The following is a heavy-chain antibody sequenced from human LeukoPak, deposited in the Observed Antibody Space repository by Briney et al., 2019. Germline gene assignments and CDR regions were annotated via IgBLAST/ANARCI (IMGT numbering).Heavy chain of an antibody. Sequence: GGSVRLFCAASGFTFSSYGMHWVRQAPGKGLEWVAVIWYDGSNKFYADSVKGRFTISRDNSKNTLYLQMNSLRAEDTAVYYCAREYSAGWFDPWGQGTLVTVSS. CDR2: IWYDGSNK. CDR3: AREYSAGWFDP. V-gene: IGHV3-33*01. J-gene: IGHJ5*02. D-gene: IGHD6-13*01. CDR1: GFTFSSYG.